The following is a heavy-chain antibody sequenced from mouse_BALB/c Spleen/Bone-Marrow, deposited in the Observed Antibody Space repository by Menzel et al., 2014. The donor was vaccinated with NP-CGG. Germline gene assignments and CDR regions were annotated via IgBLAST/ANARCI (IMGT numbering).Heavy chain of an antibody. V-gene: IGHV3-2*02. D-gene: IGHD2-4*01. CDR1: GYSITSDYA. J-gene: IGHJ4*01. CDR2: ISYSGST. Sequence: VQLQQSGPGLVRPSQSLSLTCTVTGYSITSDYAWNWIRQFPGNKLEWMGYISYSGSTSYSPSLKSRISITRDTSKNQFFLQLNSVTTEDTATYYCAREGYDYDGNYYAMDYWGQGTSVTVSS. CDR3: AREGYDYDGNYYAMDY.